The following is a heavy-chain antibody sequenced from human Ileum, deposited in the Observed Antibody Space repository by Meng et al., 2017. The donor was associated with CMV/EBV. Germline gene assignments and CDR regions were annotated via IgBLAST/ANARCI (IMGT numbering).Heavy chain of an antibody. Sequence: QVQLHQWSSGLLKTAETLCLACGVYGGPFSNYYWSWIRQSPGKGLEWIGEIHPSGSTYYNPSFNSRVTMSVDTSKNQFSLNLRSVTAADTAVYYCSRGADAYKSGRSWGQGTLVTVSS. CDR1: GGPFSNYY. CDR2: IHPSGST. CDR3: SRGADAYKSGRS. D-gene: IGHD5-24*01. V-gene: IGHV4-34*01. J-gene: IGHJ5*02.